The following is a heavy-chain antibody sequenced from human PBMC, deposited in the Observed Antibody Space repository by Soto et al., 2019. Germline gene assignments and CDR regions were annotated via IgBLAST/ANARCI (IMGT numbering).Heavy chain of an antibody. CDR2: LYPGDSET. Sequence: PGESLKIPCQTSGYTFSSNWIGWVRQMPGKGLEWMGILYPGDSETRYSPSFQGQVTISADRSFSTAYLQWTSLQASDTAMYYCARRLDSWGEPHYFDSWGQGTMVTVSS. CDR3: ARRLDSWGEPHYFDS. CDR1: GYTFSSNW. V-gene: IGHV5-51*01. J-gene: IGHJ4*02. D-gene: IGHD3-16*01.